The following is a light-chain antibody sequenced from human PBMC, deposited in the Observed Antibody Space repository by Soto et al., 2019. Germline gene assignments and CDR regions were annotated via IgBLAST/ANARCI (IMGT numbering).Light chain of an antibody. Sequence: DIQMTQSPSSLSASVGDRVTITCQARQDIANYLNWYPQKRGKAPKLLITDASSLQAGVPSRFSGSGSGTHFTIIISILQPEDIATYYCQQFDSLLTFGGGTRVEIK. CDR3: QQFDSLLT. J-gene: IGKJ4*01. CDR1: QDIANY. V-gene: IGKV1-33*01. CDR2: DAS.